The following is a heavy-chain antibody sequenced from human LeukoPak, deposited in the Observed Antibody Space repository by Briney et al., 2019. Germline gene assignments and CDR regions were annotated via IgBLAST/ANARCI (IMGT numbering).Heavy chain of an antibody. Sequence: SETLSLTCTVSGGSISSSSYYWGWIRQPPGKGLEWIGSIYYSGSTYYNPSLKSRVTISVDTSKNQFSPKLSSVTAADTAVYYCARWPVVVVPDSDAFDIWGQGTMVTVSS. CDR2: IYYSGST. V-gene: IGHV4-39*01. J-gene: IGHJ3*02. D-gene: IGHD2-2*01. CDR3: ARWPVVVVPDSDAFDI. CDR1: GGSISSSSYY.